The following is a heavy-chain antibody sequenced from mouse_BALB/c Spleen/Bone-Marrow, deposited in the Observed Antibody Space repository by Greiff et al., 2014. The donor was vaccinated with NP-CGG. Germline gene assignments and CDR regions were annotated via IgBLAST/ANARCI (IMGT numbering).Heavy chain of an antibody. CDR1: GYSFTSYW. Sequence: RAELVKPGASVKLSCKASGYSFTSYWMHWVKQRPGQGLEWIGEISPSNGRSNYNEKFKSKATLTVDKSSSTAYMQLSGLTSEDSAVYYCTRSELRRGGYALDYWGLGTSVTVSS. D-gene: IGHD2-12*01. V-gene: IGHV1S81*02. CDR3: TRSELRRGGYALDY. J-gene: IGHJ4*01. CDR2: ISPSNGRS.